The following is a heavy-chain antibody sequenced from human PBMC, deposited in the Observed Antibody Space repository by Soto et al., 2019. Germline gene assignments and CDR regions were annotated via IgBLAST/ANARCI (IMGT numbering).Heavy chain of an antibody. D-gene: IGHD3-22*01. Sequence: PGGSLRLSCAASGFTFSSYAMSWVRQAPGKGLEWVSAISGSGGSTYYADSVKGRFTISRDNSKNTLYLQMNSLRAEDTAVYYCARGPSDYDSSGYSYWFDPWGQGTLVTVSS. V-gene: IGHV3-23*01. CDR2: ISGSGGST. J-gene: IGHJ5*02. CDR1: GFTFSSYA. CDR3: ARGPSDYDSSGYSYWFDP.